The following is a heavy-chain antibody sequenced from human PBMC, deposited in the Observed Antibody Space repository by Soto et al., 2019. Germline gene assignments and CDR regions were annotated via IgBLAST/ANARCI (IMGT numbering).Heavy chain of an antibody. D-gene: IGHD3-3*01. CDR3: ARAMGSWSGYFHYGMDV. CDR2: IIPILGIA. Sequence: ASVKVSCKASGGTFSSYTISWVRQAPGQGLEWMGRIIPILGIANYAQKFQGRVTITADKSTSTAYMELSSLRSEDTAVYYCARAMGSWSGYFHYGMDVWGQGTTVTVSS. CDR1: GGTFSSYT. J-gene: IGHJ6*02. V-gene: IGHV1-69*02.